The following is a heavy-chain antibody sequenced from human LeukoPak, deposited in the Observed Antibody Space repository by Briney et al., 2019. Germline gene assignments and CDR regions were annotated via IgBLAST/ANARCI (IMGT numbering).Heavy chain of an antibody. J-gene: IGHJ5*02. D-gene: IGHD1-26*01. CDR2: IDPNDGGT. Sequence: ASVKDSCKASGYTFTGHFRQWVRQAPGQGPEWMGRIDPNDGGTNYAQKFQGRVTMTRDTSISTAYMKLSSLRSDDTAVYYCARGSDSGTPRWFDPWGQGTLVTV. V-gene: IGHV1-2*06. CDR1: GYTFTGHF. CDR3: ARGSDSGTPRWFDP.